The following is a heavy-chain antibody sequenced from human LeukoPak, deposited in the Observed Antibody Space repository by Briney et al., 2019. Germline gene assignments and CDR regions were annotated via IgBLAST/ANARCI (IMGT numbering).Heavy chain of an antibody. CDR2: TYYRSKWYN. Sequence: SQTLSLTCAISGDTVSSNSAACNWIRQSPSRGLEWLGRTYYRSKWYNDYAVSVKSRITINPDTSKNQFSLQLNSVTPEDTAVYYCARDADIAAPATGGFDIWGQGTMVTVSS. D-gene: IGHD6-13*01. CDR1: GDTVSSNSAA. J-gene: IGHJ3*02. V-gene: IGHV6-1*01. CDR3: ARDADIAAPATGGFDI.